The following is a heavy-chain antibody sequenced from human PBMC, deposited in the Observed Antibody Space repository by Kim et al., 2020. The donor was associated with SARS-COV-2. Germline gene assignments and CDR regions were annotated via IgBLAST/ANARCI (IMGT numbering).Heavy chain of an antibody. CDR2: LFYNGST. CDR3: ARGGNIMLRGANTEYDY. D-gene: IGHD3-10*01. CDR1: GASISNYY. J-gene: IGHJ4*02. Sequence: SETLSLTCTVSGASISNYYWNWIRQPPGKGLEWIGYLFYNGSTNYNPSLKSRLTISVDTSKNQFSLKLSSVTAADTAVYYCARGGNIMLRGANTEYDYWGQGTLVTVSS. V-gene: IGHV4-59*01.